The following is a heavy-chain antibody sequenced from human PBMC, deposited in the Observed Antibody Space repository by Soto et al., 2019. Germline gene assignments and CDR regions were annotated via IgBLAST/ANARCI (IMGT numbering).Heavy chain of an antibody. J-gene: IGHJ3*02. Sequence: QVQLVESGGGLVKPGGSLRLSCAASGFSFRDYYMSWIRQAPGKGLEWVSYISSGGTTIYYADSVKGRFTISRDNAKNSLYLQMNSLRAEDTALYYCVRELYXXXSSLQAFDIWGQGTMVTVSS. V-gene: IGHV3-11*01. CDR1: GFSFRDYY. D-gene: IGHD3-22*01. CDR2: ISSGGTTI. CDR3: VRELYXXXSSLQAFDI.